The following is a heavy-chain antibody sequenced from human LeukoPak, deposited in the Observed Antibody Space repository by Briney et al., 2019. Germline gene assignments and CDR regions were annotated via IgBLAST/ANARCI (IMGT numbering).Heavy chain of an antibody. J-gene: IGHJ4*02. V-gene: IGHV3-30*03. CDR3: ASGQYYYDSSGYSHFDY. D-gene: IGHD3-22*01. CDR1: GFTFSSYG. CDR2: ISYDGSNK. Sequence: GRSLRLSCAASGFTFSSYGMHWVRQAPGKGLEWVAVISYDGSNKYYADSVKGRFTISRDNSKNTLYLQMNSLRAGDTAVYYCASGQYYYDSSGYSHFDYWGQGTLVTVSS.